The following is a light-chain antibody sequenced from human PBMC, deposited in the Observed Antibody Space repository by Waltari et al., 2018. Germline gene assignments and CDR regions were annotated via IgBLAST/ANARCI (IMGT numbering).Light chain of an antibody. CDR3: QHYVRLPVT. CDR1: QSVGRA. J-gene: IGKJ1*01. Sequence: EIVLTQSPGTLSLSPGERATLSCWASQSVGRALAWYQQKRGQAPRLLFYGASTRASGIPDRFSGSGSGTDFSLTINRLEPEDFAVYYCQHYVRLPVTFGQGTKVEIK. CDR2: GAS. V-gene: IGKV3-20*01.